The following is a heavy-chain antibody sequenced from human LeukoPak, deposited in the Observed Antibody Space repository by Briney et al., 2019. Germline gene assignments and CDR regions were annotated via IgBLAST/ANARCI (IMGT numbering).Heavy chain of an antibody. CDR2: IKQDGSEK. J-gene: IGHJ4*02. D-gene: IGHD3-10*01. Sequence: GGSLRLSCAASGFTFSRYWMSWVRQAPGKGLEWVANIKQDGSEKYYVDSVKGRFTISRDNAKNSLYLQMNSLRAEDTAVYYCASIRFGELSSWGQGTLVTVSS. CDR3: ASIRFGELSS. V-gene: IGHV3-7*03. CDR1: GFTFSRYW.